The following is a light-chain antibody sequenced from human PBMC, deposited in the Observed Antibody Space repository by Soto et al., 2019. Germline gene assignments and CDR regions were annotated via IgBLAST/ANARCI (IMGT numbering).Light chain of an antibody. CDR3: QQYNTWLWT. CDR1: QSINAH. J-gene: IGKJ1*01. Sequence: EVVMTQSPATLSVSPGERVTLSCRASQSINAHLAWYQQKPGQAPRLLINGASTRATGIPARFSGSGFGTEFLLTISSLQSEDFAVYYCQQYNTWLWTFGPGTKMEIQ. V-gene: IGKV3-15*01. CDR2: GAS.